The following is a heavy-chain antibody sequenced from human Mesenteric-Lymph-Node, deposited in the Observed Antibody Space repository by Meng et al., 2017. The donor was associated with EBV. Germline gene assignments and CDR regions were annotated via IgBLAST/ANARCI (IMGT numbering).Heavy chain of an antibody. CDR1: GGTFSSYG. CDR3: GRGTAE. CDR2: IPPLFDRT. J-gene: IGHJ4*02. V-gene: IGHV1-69*06. D-gene: IGHD6-13*01. Sequence: LWHAGAVVQQPGSSVKVHCKASGGTFSSYGFSRVRQAPGQGLDWMGEIPPLFDRTNYAQKFHGRVTITADKSTVTVYMELRSLRSEDTAVFYCGRGTAEWGQGTLVTVSS.